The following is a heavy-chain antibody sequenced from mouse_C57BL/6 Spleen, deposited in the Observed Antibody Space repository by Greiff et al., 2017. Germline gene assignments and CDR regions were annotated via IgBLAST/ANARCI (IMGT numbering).Heavy chain of an antibody. CDR3: ARSGSNYVRALDV. CDR1: GYAFSSSW. J-gene: IGHJ1*03. Sequence: QVQLKQSGPELVKPGASVKISCKASGYAFSSSWMNWVKQRPGKGLEWIGRIYPGDGDTNYNGKFKGKATLTADKSSSTAYMQLSSLTSEDSAVYCCARSGSNYVRALDVWGTGTTVTVSS. V-gene: IGHV1-82*01. D-gene: IGHD2-5*01. CDR2: IYPGDGDT.